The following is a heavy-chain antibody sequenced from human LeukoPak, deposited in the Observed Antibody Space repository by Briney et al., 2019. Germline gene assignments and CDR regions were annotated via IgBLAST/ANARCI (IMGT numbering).Heavy chain of an antibody. D-gene: IGHD5-18*01. V-gene: IGHV4-59*01. CDR2: IYYSGST. J-gene: IGHJ6*02. CDR1: VGSISSYY. CDR3: ARANTAQPYYYGMDV. Sequence: PPETLSLSCTVSVGSISSYYWSWIRQPPGKGLEWIGYIYYSGSTNYNPSLKSRVTISVDTSKNEFSLKLSSVTAADTALYYCARANTAQPYYYGMDVWGQGTTVTVSS.